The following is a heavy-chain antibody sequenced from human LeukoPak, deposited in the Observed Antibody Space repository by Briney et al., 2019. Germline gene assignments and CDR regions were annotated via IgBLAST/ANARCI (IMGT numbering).Heavy chain of an antibody. CDR3: ASAEGAKWELPPLDY. Sequence: ASVKVSCKASGYTFTSYGISWVRQAPGQGLEWMGWISAYNGNTNYAQKLQGRVTMTTDTSTSTAYMELRSLRSDDTAVYYCASAEGAKWELPPLDYWGQGTLVTVSS. CDR2: ISAYNGNT. J-gene: IGHJ4*02. CDR1: GYTFTSYG. D-gene: IGHD1-26*01. V-gene: IGHV1-18*01.